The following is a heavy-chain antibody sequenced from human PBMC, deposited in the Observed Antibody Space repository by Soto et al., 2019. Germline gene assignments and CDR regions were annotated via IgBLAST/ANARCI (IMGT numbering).Heavy chain of an antibody. CDR3: ATTFYSGPD. D-gene: IGHD5-12*01. CDR2: IYYSGST. J-gene: IGHJ4*02. Sequence: PSETLSLTCTVSCGSASSGSYYWSWIRQPPGKGLEWIGYIYYSGSTNYNPSLKSRVTISVDTSKNQFSLKLNSVTAADTAVYYCATTFYSGPDWGQGTLVTVSS. CDR1: CGSASSGSYY. V-gene: IGHV4-61*01.